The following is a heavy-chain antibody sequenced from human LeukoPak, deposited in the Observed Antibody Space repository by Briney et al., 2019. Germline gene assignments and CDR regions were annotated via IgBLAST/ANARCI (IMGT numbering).Heavy chain of an antibody. CDR1: GFRFDDYA. Sequence: GGSLRLSCAASGFRFDDYAMHWVRQVPGKGLEWVSGISGSGDTTYYADSVKGRFTISRDNGKNSLYLQMNSLRAEDTAVYYCASGFLEGYWGQGTLVTVSS. D-gene: IGHD3-3*01. J-gene: IGHJ4*02. CDR3: ASGFLEGY. V-gene: IGHV3-9*01. CDR2: ISGSGDTT.